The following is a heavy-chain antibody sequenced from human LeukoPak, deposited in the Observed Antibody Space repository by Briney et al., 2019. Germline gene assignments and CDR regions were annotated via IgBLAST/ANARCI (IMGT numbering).Heavy chain of an antibody. CDR2: ISSSGGST. CDR3: AKDQSNWNEGFDY. Sequence: GGSLPLSCAASGFTFSSYAMSWVRQAPGKGLEWVSVISSSGGSTYYADSVKGRFTISRDNSKNTLYLQMNSLRAEDTAVYYCAKDQSNWNEGFDYWGQGTLVTVSS. CDR1: GFTFSSYA. D-gene: IGHD1-1*01. V-gene: IGHV3-23*01. J-gene: IGHJ4*02.